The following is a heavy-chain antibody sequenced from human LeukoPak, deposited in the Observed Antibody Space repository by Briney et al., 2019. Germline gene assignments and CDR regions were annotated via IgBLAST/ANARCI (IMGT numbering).Heavy chain of an antibody. V-gene: IGHV4-34*01. J-gene: IGHJ5*02. CDR1: GGSFSGYY. D-gene: IGHD3-3*01. Sequence: SETLSLTCAVYGGSFSGYYWSWIRQPPGKGLEWIGEINHSGSTNYNPSLKSRVTISVDTSKNQFSLKLSSVTAADTAVYYCARGTKTPIYYDFWSGPLNWFDPWGQGTLVTVSS. CDR3: ARGTKTPIYYDFWSGPLNWFDP. CDR2: INHSGST.